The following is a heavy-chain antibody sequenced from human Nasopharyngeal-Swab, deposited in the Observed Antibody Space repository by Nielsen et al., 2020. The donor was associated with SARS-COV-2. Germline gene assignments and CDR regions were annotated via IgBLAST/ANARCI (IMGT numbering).Heavy chain of an antibody. D-gene: IGHD3-3*01. CDR2: ISSSGSTI. Sequence: GESLKISCAASGLTFSDYYMSWIRQAPGKGLEWVSYISSSGSTIYYADSVKGRFTISRDNAKNSLYLQMNSLRAEDTAVYYCARESHYDFWSGYYPSKYYYYYMDVWGKGTTVTVS. CDR3: ARESHYDFWSGYYPSKYYYYYMDV. CDR1: GLTFSDYY. J-gene: IGHJ6*03. V-gene: IGHV3-11*04.